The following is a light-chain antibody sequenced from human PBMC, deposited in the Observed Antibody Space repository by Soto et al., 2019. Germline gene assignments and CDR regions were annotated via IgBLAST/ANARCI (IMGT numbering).Light chain of an antibody. CDR2: DAS. V-gene: IGKV3-15*01. CDR3: QQYNYWPPWT. J-gene: IGKJ1*01. Sequence: MTQSPVTLSVSPGERATLSCRASQSVRSNLAWYQQKPGQAPRLLMYDASTRATGIPARFSGSGSGTEFTLTISSLQSEDFAVYYCQQYNYWPPWTFGQGTKVDIK. CDR1: QSVRSN.